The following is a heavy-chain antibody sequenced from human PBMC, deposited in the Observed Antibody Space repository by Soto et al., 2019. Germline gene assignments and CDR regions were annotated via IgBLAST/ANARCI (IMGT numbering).Heavy chain of an antibody. V-gene: IGHV5-51*01. Sequence: GESLKISCKGSGYSFTSYGIGWVRQMPGKGLEWMGITYPGDSDTRYSPSFQGQVTISADKSIGTAYLQWSSLKASDTAMYYCARGRDMVRGAEYYYYGMDVWGQGTTVTVSS. CDR1: GYSFTSYG. J-gene: IGHJ6*02. CDR3: ARGRDMVRGAEYYYYGMDV. D-gene: IGHD3-10*01. CDR2: TYPGDSDT.